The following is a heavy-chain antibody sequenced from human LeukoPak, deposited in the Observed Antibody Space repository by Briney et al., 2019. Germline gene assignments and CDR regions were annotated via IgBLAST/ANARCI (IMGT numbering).Heavy chain of an antibody. CDR2: MWYDGNDR. CDR1: GLTFSSFG. D-gene: IGHD3-22*01. Sequence: PGGSLRLSCAASGLTFSSFGIHWVRQAPGKGLEKVAVMWYDGNDRYYADSVQGRFNISRENSKNTLHLQMNSLRAEDTAVYYCARAFTSTGYYYVEYWGQGTLVTVSS. V-gene: IGHV3-33*01. CDR3: ARAFTSTGYYYVEY. J-gene: IGHJ4*02.